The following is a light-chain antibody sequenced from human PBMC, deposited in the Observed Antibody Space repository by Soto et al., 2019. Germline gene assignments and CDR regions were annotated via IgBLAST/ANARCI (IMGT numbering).Light chain of an antibody. CDR2: GAS. CDR1: QSVSSSY. V-gene: IGKV3-20*01. CDR3: QQYGGA. J-gene: IGKJ2*01. Sequence: EIGLTQSPGTLSLSPGERATLSCRASQSVSSSYLAWYQQKPGQAPRLLIYGASSRATGIPDRFSGSGSGTDFTLTISRLEPEDFAVYYCQQYGGAFGQGTKLEIK.